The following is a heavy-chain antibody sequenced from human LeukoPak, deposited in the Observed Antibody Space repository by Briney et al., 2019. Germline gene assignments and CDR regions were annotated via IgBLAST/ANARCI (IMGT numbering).Heavy chain of an antibody. CDR2: IYYSGGT. Sequence: PSETLSLTCTVSGGSISSYYWSWIRQPPGKGLEWIGYIYYSGGTNYNPSLKSRVTISVDTSKNQFSLKLSSVTAADTAVYYCAREAGYSSGWYDTYAFDIWGQGTMVTVSS. J-gene: IGHJ3*02. V-gene: IGHV4-59*01. D-gene: IGHD6-19*01. CDR1: GGSISSYY. CDR3: AREAGYSSGWYDTYAFDI.